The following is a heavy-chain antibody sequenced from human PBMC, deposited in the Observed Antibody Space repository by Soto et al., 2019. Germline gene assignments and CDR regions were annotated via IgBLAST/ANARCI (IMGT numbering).Heavy chain of an antibody. CDR1: GDTFTDYY. D-gene: IGHD2-21*02. CDR3: ARGGHVVVVTAALDY. J-gene: IGHJ4*02. Sequence: QVQLVQSGAEVKKPGASVKVSCKASGDTFTDYYIHWVRQAPGQGLEWMGTVNPSGGHTTYAQHFRGRMTMTRDTSTTTLYLELTSVTSEDTAVYDCARGGHVVVVTAALDYWGQGTLVTVSS. CDR2: VNPSGGHT. V-gene: IGHV1-46*03.